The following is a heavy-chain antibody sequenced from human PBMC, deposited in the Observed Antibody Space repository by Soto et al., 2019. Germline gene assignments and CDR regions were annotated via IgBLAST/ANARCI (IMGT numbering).Heavy chain of an antibody. D-gene: IGHD6-13*01. CDR3: ARTGSSSWYWFDP. CDR1: GYTFTSYA. V-gene: IGHV1-3*01. CDR2: INAGNGNT. J-gene: IGHJ5*02. Sequence: ASVKVSCKASGYTFTSYAMHWVRQAPGQRLEWMGWINAGNGNTKYSQKFQGRDTITRDTSASTAYMELSSLRSEDTAVYYCARTGSSSWYWFDPWGQGTLVTVSS.